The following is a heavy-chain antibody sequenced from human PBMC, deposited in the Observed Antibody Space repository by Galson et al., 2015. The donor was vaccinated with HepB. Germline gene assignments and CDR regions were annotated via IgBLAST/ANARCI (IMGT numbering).Heavy chain of an antibody. CDR1: GGSISSYY. J-gene: IGHJ6*02. CDR2: IYYSGST. Sequence: ETLSLTCTVSGGSISSYYWSWIRQPPGKGLEWIGYIYYSGSTNYNPSLKSRVTISVDTSKNQFSLKLSSVTAVDTAVYYCARAGYSSSWSTYYYYGMDVWGQGTTVTVSS. D-gene: IGHD6-13*01. V-gene: IGHV4-59*01. CDR3: ARAGYSSSWSTYYYYGMDV.